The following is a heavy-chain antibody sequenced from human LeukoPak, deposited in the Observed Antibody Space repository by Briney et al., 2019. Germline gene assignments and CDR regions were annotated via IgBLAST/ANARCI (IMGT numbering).Heavy chain of an antibody. V-gene: IGHV4-39*01. J-gene: IGHJ3*02. CDR3: ARAIITYQLLDAFDI. D-gene: IGHD2-2*01. Sequence: SQTLSLTCTVSAGSISSSSYYWGWIRQPPGKGLEWIASIYYSGSTYYNPSLKSRLTISVDTSKNQFSLKLRSVTAPDTAVYYCARAIITYQLLDAFDIWGQGTMVTVSS. CDR2: IYYSGST. CDR1: AGSISSSSYY.